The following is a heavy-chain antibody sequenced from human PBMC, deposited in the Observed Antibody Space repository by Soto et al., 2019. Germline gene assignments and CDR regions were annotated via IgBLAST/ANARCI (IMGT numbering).Heavy chain of an antibody. CDR1: GGSFSGYY. V-gene: IGHV4-34*01. J-gene: IGHJ5*02. CDR2: INHSGST. CDR3: ARESGYSNWFDP. Sequence: PSETLSLTCAVYGGSFSGYYWSWIRQPPGKGLAWIGEINHSGSTNYNPSLKSRVPISVETPKNQFSLKLRSVTAADTAVYYCARESGYSNWFDPWGQGTLVTVSS. D-gene: IGHD3-3*01.